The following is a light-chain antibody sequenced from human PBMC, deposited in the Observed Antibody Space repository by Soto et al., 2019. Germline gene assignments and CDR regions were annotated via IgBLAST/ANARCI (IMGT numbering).Light chain of an antibody. CDR2: GAS. CDR3: QQYGTSALT. V-gene: IGKV3-20*01. CDR1: PSVRSIY. Sequence: EIVLTQSPGPLSLSPGGRATLSCRASPSVRSIYLARYQQKPGQPPRLLLYGASSSATGIPDRFSGSGSGTDFTLTISRLEPEDFAVYYCQQYGTSALTFGEGTKLEIK. J-gene: IGKJ4*01.